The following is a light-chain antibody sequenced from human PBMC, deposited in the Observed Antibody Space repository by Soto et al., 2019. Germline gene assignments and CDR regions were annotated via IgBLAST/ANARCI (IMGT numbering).Light chain of an antibody. V-gene: IGKV3-20*01. CDR2: GAS. Sequence: EIGLTQSPGTLSSSPGERATLSCRASQSVSSSYLAWYQQKPGQAPRLLIYGASSRATGIPDRFSGSGSRTDFTLTNSRLEPEDFAEYYCQQYGSTPQTFGQGTKVEIK. J-gene: IGKJ1*01. CDR1: QSVSSSY. CDR3: QQYGSTPQT.